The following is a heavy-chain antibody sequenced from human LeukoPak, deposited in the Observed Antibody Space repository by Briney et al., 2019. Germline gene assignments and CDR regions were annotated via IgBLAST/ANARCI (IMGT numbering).Heavy chain of an antibody. CDR3: ASGNREMAKPYYFDY. J-gene: IGHJ4*02. D-gene: IGHD1-26*01. CDR1: GGSFSGYY. V-gene: IGHV4-34*01. CDR2: INHSGST. Sequence: SETLSLTCAVYGGSFSGYYWSWIRQPPGKGLEWIGEINHSGSTNYNPSLKSRVTISVDTSKNQFSLKLSSVTAADTAVYYCASGNREMAKPYYFDYWGQGTWSPSPQ.